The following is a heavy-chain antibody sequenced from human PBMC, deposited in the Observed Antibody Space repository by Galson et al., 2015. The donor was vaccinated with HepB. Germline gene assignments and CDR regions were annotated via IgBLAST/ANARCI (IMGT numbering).Heavy chain of an antibody. V-gene: IGHV5-51*01. Sequence: QSGAEVKKPGESLKISCTGSGYSFTYNWIGWVRQMPGKGQEWMGVIYPGDSDTKYSPSFQGQVTISADKSISTAYLQWSSLKASDTAMYYCAIRELGNFDYWGQGALVTVSS. J-gene: IGHJ4*02. CDR1: GYSFTYNW. CDR3: AIRELGNFDY. CDR2: IYPGDSDT. D-gene: IGHD7-27*01.